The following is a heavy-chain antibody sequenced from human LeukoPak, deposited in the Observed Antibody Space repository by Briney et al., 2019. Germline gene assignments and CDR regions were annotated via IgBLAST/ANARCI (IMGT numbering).Heavy chain of an antibody. V-gene: IGHV4-4*07. Sequence: SETLSLTCTVSGGSISSYYWSWIRQPAGQGLEWIGRIYTSGDTNYYPSLKSRVTMSVDPSKNQLSLKLRPVTAADTAVYYCAIAAGAAGGQYFDYWGQGTLVTVSS. D-gene: IGHD6-13*01. CDR1: GGSISSYY. J-gene: IGHJ4*02. CDR2: IYTSGDT. CDR3: AIAAGAAGGQYFDY.